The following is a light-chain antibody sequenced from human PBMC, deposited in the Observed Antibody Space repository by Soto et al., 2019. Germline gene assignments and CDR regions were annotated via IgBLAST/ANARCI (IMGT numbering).Light chain of an antibody. V-gene: IGKV3-20*01. J-gene: IGKJ1*01. CDR1: QSVSSSY. CDR3: LQYGSSPPP. CDR2: GAS. Sequence: EIVLTQSPGTLSLSPGERATLSCRASQSVSSSYLAWYQQKPGQAPRLLIYGASSRATGIPDRFSGSGSGTDFTLTISRLEPEDFAVYYCLQYGSSPPPFGQGTKVEIK.